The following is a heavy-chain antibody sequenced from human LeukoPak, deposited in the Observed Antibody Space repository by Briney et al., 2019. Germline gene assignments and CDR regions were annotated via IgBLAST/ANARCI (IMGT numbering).Heavy chain of an antibody. CDR1: SISGGGSS. D-gene: IGHD3-10*01. CDR2: LHHSAST. V-gene: IGHV4-30-2*01. CDR3: ARDMGDRGVIIPFFDF. Sequence: SISGGGSSWGWVRQPRGKGLEWVGHLHHSASTSYNPSLKRVDTISVDRPKNHVSLKLIAMSAADTAVYYGARDMGDRGVIIPFFDFWAREPLVTVPS. J-gene: IGHJ4*02.